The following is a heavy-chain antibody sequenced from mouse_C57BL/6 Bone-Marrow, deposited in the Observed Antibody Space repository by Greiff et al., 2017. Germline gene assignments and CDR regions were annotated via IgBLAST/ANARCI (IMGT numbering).Heavy chain of an antibody. CDR3: ARDYSNYPWFAY. CDR2: ISSGSSTI. J-gene: IGHJ3*01. D-gene: IGHD2-5*01. V-gene: IGHV5-17*01. Sequence: EVKVEESGGGLVKPGGSLKLSCAASGFTFSDYGMHWVRQAPEKGLEWVAYISSGSSTIYYADTVKGRFTISRDNAKNTLFLQMTSLRSEDTAMYYCARDYSNYPWFAYWGQGTLVTVSA. CDR1: GFTFSDYG.